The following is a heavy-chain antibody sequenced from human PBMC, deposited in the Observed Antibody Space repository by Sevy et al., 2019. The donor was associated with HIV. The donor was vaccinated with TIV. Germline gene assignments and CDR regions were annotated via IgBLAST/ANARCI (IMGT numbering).Heavy chain of an antibody. CDR2: ISWNSGSI. J-gene: IGHJ4*02. V-gene: IGHV3-9*01. D-gene: IGHD3-22*01. Sequence: GGSLRLSCAASGFTFDDYAMHWVRQAPGKGLEWVSGISWNSGSIGYADSVKGRFTISRDNAKNSLYLQMNSLRAEDTALSYCAKETDSSGYYFDYWGQGTLVTVSS. CDR3: AKETDSSGYYFDY. CDR1: GFTFDDYA.